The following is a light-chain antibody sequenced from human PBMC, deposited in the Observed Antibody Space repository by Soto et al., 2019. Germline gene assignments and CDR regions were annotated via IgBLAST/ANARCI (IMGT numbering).Light chain of an antibody. CDR1: SSNIGAGYD. CDR2: GNS. J-gene: IGLJ1*01. CDR3: QSYASSLSGLEV. Sequence: QSVLTQPPSVSGAPGQRVTISCTGSSSNIGAGYDVHWYQQLPGTAPKLLIYGNSNRPSGVPDRFSGSKSGTSASLAITGLQAEDEADYYCQSYASSLSGLEVFGTGTKLTV. V-gene: IGLV1-40*01.